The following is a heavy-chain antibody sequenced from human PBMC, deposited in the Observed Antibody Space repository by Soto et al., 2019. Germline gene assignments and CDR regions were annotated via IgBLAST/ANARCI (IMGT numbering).Heavy chain of an antibody. CDR1: GGYFRDYG. J-gene: IGHJ4*02. Sequence: SVIQSHTRTVYGGYFRDYGGIWIRQPPGKGLEWIGEINHSGSTNYNPSLKSRVTISVDTSKNQFSLKLSSVTAADTAVYYCALSTVVTQVIDYWGQGTLVTVSS. D-gene: IGHD4-17*01. CDR3: ALSTVVTQVIDY. V-gene: IGHV4-34*01. CDR2: INHSGST.